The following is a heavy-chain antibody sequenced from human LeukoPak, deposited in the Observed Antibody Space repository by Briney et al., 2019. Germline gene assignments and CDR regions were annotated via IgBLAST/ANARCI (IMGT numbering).Heavy chain of an antibody. V-gene: IGHV5-51*01. CDR3: ARWVTADRGKKDAFDI. CDR2: IFPADSST. CDR1: GYSFTNYW. Sequence: GESLKISCKGSGYSFTNYWIGWVRRMPGKGLEWMGIIFPADSSTRYSPSFQGQLSVSADKSMTTAYLQWSSLKASDTAMYFCARWVTADRGKKDAFDIWGQGTMVTVSS. J-gene: IGHJ3*02. D-gene: IGHD2-21*02.